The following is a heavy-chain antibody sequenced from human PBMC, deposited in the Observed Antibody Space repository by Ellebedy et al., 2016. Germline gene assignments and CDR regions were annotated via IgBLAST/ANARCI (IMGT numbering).Heavy chain of an antibody. CDR3: VRGEPTVGYYYYGMDV. D-gene: IGHD4-17*01. CDR1: GGSISSYY. Sequence: SETLSLTCTVSGGSISSYYWSWIRQPPGKGLEWIGYIYYSGSTNYNPSLKSRVTISVDTSKNQFSLKLSSVTAADTAVYYCVRGEPTVGYYYYGMDVWGQGTTVTVSS. V-gene: IGHV4-59*01. CDR2: IYYSGST. J-gene: IGHJ6*02.